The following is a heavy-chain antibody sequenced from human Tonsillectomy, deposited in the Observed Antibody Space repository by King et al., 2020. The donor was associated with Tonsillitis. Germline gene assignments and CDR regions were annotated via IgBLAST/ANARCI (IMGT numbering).Heavy chain of an antibody. CDR2: IYYSGST. D-gene: IGHD6-19*01. Sequence: LQLQESGPGLVKPSETLSLTCTVSGGSISSYYWSWIRQPPGKGLEWIGYIYYSGSTNYNPSLKSRVTISVDTSKNQFSLKLSSVTAADTAVYYCARDGGSGWYDQNYWGQGTLVTVSS. V-gene: IGHV4-59*01. J-gene: IGHJ4*02. CDR3: ARDGGSGWYDQNY. CDR1: GGSISSYY.